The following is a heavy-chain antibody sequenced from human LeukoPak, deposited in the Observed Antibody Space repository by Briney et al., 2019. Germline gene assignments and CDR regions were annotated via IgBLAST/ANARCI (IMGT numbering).Heavy chain of an antibody. Sequence: PSETLSLTCTVSGGSVSSGSYYWSWIRQPPGKGLEWIGYIYYSGSTNYNPSLKSRVTISVDTSKNHFPLKLSSVTAADTAVYYCARGTYYDILTGYFFDHWGKGNLVTVSS. D-gene: IGHD3-9*01. CDR1: GGSVSSGSYY. CDR2: IYYSGST. V-gene: IGHV4-61*03. CDR3: ARGTYYDILTGYFFDH. J-gene: IGHJ4*02.